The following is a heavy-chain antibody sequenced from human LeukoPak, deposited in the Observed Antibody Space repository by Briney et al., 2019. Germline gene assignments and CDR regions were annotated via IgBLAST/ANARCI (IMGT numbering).Heavy chain of an antibody. CDR1: GFTVNNNY. V-gene: IGHV3-53*01. Sequence: GGSLRLSCVASGFTVNNNYMNWVRQGPGKGLEWVSVISSGGSTYYADSVTDRFTISRDNSKNTLYLQMNSLRVEDTAVYYCGRDLIGTAASWDCWGQGTLVTVSS. J-gene: IGHJ4*02. CDR2: ISSGGST. D-gene: IGHD6-25*01. CDR3: GRDLIGTAASWDC.